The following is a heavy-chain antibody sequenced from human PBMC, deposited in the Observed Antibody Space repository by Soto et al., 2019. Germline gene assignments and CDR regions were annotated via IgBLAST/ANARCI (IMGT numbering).Heavy chain of an antibody. D-gene: IGHD3-10*01. V-gene: IGHV4-39*01. J-gene: IGHJ5*02. Sequence: SETLSLTCTVSGGSISSSSYYWGWIRQPPGKGLEWIGSIYYSGSTYYNPSLKSRVTISVDTSKNQFSLKLSSVTAADTAVYYCARLGITMVRGVIGPWGQGTLVTVSS. CDR1: GGSISSSSYY. CDR2: IYYSGST. CDR3: ARLGITMVRGVIGP.